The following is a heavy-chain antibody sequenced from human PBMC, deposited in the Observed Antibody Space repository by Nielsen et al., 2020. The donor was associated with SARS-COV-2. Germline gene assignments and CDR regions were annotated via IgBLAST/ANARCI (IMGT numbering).Heavy chain of an antibody. CDR2: IYYSGST. CDR1: GGSFSGYY. CDR3: ARGFDY. Sequence: SETLSLTCAVYGGSFSGYYWSWIRQPQGKGLEWIGYIYYSGSTNYNPSLKSRVTISVDTSKTQFSLKLSSVTAADTAVYYCARGFDYWGQGTLVTVSS. V-gene: IGHV4-59*13. J-gene: IGHJ4*02.